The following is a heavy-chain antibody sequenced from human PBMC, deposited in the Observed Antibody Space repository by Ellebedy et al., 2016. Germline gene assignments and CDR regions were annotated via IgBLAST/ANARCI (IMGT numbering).Heavy chain of an antibody. CDR3: AREPYCGGDCYSQHFQD. D-gene: IGHD2-21*02. V-gene: IGHV3-48*01. CDR2: ISSSSGTI. J-gene: IGHJ1*01. Sequence: GESLKISCAVSGFTFSTSSMNWVRQAPGKGLEWVSYISSSSGTIFYADSVKGRFTISRDNAKNSLYLQMNNLRAEDTAVYHCAREPYCGGDCYSQHFQDWGQGTLVTVSS. CDR1: GFTFSTSS.